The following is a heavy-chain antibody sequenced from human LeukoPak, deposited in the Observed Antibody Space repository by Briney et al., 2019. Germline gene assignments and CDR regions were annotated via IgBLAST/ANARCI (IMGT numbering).Heavy chain of an antibody. CDR2: INNDGDKR. Sequence: GGSLRLSCEASGLSFRSYIMNWVRRPPGKGLEWIASINNDGDKRYYADSVKGRFIFSRDNAKKSLSLQMNSLTADDTAVYFCARGANYPDYWGQGTLVTVSS. CDR3: ARGANYPDY. D-gene: IGHD3-10*01. V-gene: IGHV3-21*04. CDR1: GLSFRSYI. J-gene: IGHJ4*02.